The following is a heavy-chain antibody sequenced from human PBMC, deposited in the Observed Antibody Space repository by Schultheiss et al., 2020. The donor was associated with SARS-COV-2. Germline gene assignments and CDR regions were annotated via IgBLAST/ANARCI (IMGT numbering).Heavy chain of an antibody. CDR2: IIPILGIA. J-gene: IGHJ4*02. CDR3: AREDTAMAFDY. V-gene: IGHV1-69*04. CDR1: GGTFSSYA. D-gene: IGHD5-18*01. Sequence: KISCKASGGTFSSYAISWVRQAPGQGLEWMGRIIPILGIANYAQKFQGRVTITADKSTSTAYMELSSLRSEDTAVYYCAREDTAMAFDYWGQGTLVTVSS.